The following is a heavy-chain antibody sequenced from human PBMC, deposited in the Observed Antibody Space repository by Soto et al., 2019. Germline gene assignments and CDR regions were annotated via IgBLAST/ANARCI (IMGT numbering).Heavy chain of an antibody. Sequence: GGSLSLSCAASGFTFSSYAMRWVRQAPGKGLEWVSAISGSGGSTYYADSVKGRFTISRDNSKNTLYLQMNSLRAEDTAVYYCAKGYIFDLGSIPYYYYGMDVWGQGTTVTVSS. D-gene: IGHD2-2*01. CDR2: ISGSGGST. CDR1: GFTFSSYA. CDR3: AKGYIFDLGSIPYYYYGMDV. J-gene: IGHJ6*02. V-gene: IGHV3-23*01.